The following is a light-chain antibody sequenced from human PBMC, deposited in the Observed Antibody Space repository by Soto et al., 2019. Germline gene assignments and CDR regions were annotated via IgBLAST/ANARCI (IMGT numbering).Light chain of an antibody. CDR2: AAS. J-gene: IGKJ2*01. CDR1: QSISNY. V-gene: IGKV1-39*01. Sequence: DIQMTQSPSSLSASVGDRVAITCRASQSISNYLNWYQQRPGEAPRLLISAASSVQSGVSSRFSGSGSGTDFTLSISNLQPEDFATYYCQQSYSSPPMYTFGQGTKLEIK. CDR3: QQSYSSPPMYT.